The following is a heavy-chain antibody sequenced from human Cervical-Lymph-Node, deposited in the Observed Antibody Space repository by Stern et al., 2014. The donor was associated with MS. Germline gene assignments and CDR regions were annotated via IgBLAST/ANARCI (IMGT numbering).Heavy chain of an antibody. CDR3: TRGRGTLLYHH. CDR2: INPHTGDT. D-gene: IGHD2-15*01. Sequence: QDQLVQSGAALRKPGASVEVSCEASGYNFIDYYIHWVRQAPGQGLEWVGWINPHTGDTRYAQKFLGRVAMTRDTSINTAYLELNSLTSDDTAFYYCTRGRGTLLYHHWGQGTLITVSS. J-gene: IGHJ4*02. V-gene: IGHV1-2*02. CDR1: GYNFIDYY.